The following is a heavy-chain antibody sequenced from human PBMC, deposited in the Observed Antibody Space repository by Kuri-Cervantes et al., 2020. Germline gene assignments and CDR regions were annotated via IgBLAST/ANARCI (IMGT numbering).Heavy chain of an antibody. V-gene: IGHV4-59*08. Sequence: GSLRLSCSVSGGSISSYYWNWIRQSPGKGLEWIGFIFDSGATHYNPSLKSRATISVDTSKNQFSLKLSSVTAADTAVYYCARHLITIFGVAKSADDYWGQGTLVTVSS. D-gene: IGHD3-3*01. CDR2: IFDSGAT. CDR1: GGSISSYY. J-gene: IGHJ4*02. CDR3: ARHLITIFGVAKSADDY.